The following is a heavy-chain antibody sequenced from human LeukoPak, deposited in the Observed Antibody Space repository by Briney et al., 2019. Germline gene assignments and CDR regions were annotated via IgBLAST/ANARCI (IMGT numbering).Heavy chain of an antibody. Sequence: SETLSLTCTVSGGSISSYYWNWIRQPPGKGLEWIGYISYSGSTNHNASLKSRVTISIDTSKNQFSLKLSSVTAADTAIYYCARGGGDSGRSQDFDYWGQGTLVTVSS. CDR1: GGSISSYY. V-gene: IGHV4-59*01. CDR2: ISYSGST. D-gene: IGHD6-13*01. CDR3: ARGGGDSGRSQDFDY. J-gene: IGHJ4*02.